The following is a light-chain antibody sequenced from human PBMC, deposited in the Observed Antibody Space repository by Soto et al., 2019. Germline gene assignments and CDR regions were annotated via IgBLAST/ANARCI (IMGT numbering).Light chain of an antibody. CDR1: SSDVGGYDF. CDR3: SSYTSSSTVGV. J-gene: IGLJ1*01. CDR2: DVT. V-gene: IGLV2-11*01. Sequence: QSALTQPRSVSGSPGQSVTISCTGTSSDVGGYDFVSWYQQHPGKAPKLMIHDVTKRPSGVPDRFSGSKSGNSASLTISGLQAEDEADYYCSSYTSSSTVGVFGTGTKLTVL.